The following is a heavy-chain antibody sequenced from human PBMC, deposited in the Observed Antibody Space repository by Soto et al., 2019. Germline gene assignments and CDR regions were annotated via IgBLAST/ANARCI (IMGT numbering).Heavy chain of an antibody. D-gene: IGHD1-20*01. Sequence: SETLSLTCTVSGGSISSSSYYWGWIRQPPGKGLEWIGSIYYSGSTYYNPSLKSRVTISVDTSKNQFSLKLSSVTAADTTVYYCARHSEETGYKNNPYYGMDVWGQGTTVTVSS. V-gene: IGHV4-39*01. J-gene: IGHJ6*02. CDR1: GGSISSSSYY. CDR3: ARHSEETGYKNNPYYGMDV. CDR2: IYYSGST.